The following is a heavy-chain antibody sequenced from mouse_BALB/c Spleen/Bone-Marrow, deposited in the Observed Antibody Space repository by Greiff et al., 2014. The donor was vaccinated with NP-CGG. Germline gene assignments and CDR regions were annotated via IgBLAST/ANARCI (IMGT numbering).Heavy chain of an antibody. D-gene: IGHD2-4*01. CDR2: ILPGSGTT. V-gene: IGHV1-9*01. CDR1: GYTFSTYW. J-gene: IGHJ3*01. CDR3: ARLSTTGGFAY. Sequence: VQLQESGAELMKPGASVRISCKATGYTFSTYWIEWVKQRPGHGLEWIGEILPGSGTTNYNEKFKGNATFTADTSSNTAYMQLSSLTSEDSAVYYCARLSTTGGFAYWGQGTLVTVSA.